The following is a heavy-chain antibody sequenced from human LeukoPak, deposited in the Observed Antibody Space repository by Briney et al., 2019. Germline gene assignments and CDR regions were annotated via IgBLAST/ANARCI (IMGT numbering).Heavy chain of an antibody. CDR1: GYTFTSYD. CDR2: MNPNSGNT. J-gene: IGHJ6*03. CDR3: ARSEGKYYYDSSGYYYYYYMDV. V-gene: IGHV1-8*01. D-gene: IGHD3-22*01. Sequence: GASVKVSCKASGYTFTSYDINWVRQATGQGLEWMGWMNPNSGNTGYAQKFQGRGTMTSNTSISTAYMELSSLRSEDTAVYYCARSEGKYYYDSSGYYYYYYMDVWGKGTTVTVSS.